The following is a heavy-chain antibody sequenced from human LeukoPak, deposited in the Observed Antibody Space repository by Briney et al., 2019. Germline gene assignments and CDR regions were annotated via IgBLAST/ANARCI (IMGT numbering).Heavy chain of an antibody. CDR3: ARGEYYYDGGY. CDR2: IKEDGSAK. V-gene: IGHV3-7*04. Sequence: GGSLRLSCAASGFTFSRYWMSWVRRAPGKGLEWVANIKEDGSAKYYVDSVKGRFTISRDNAKNSLFLQMNSLRAEETAVYYCARGEYYYDGGYWGQGTLVTVSS. D-gene: IGHD3-22*01. J-gene: IGHJ4*02. CDR1: GFTFSRYW.